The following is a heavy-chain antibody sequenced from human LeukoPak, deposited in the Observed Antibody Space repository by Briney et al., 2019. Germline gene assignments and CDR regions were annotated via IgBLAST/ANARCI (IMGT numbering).Heavy chain of an antibody. CDR3: ARDKGGGAVAGTATDY. Sequence: VASVKVSCKASGYTFTSYGISWVRQAPGQGLEWMGWISTYNGNTNYAQKLQGRVTMTTDTSTSTAYMELRSLRSDDTAVYYCARDKGGGAVAGTATDYWGQGTLVTVSS. D-gene: IGHD6-19*01. CDR2: ISTYNGNT. J-gene: IGHJ4*02. V-gene: IGHV1-18*01. CDR1: GYTFTSYG.